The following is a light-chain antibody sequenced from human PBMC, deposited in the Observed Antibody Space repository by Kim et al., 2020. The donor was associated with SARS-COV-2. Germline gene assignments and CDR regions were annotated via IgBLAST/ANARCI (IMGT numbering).Light chain of an antibody. CDR1: SSDVGGYNY. Sequence: QSALTQPASVSGSPGQSITISCTGTSSDVGGYNYVSWYQQHPGKAPKLMIFDVSNRPSGVSNRFSGSKSDNTASLTISGLQAEDEADYFCSSYTGNSNSVVFGGGTQLTVL. CDR3: SSYTGNSNSVV. V-gene: IGLV2-14*03. J-gene: IGLJ2*01. CDR2: DVS.